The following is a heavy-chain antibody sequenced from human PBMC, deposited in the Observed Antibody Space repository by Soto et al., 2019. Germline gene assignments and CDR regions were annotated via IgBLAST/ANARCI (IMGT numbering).Heavy chain of an antibody. Sequence: GESLKISCNGSGYSFTSYWISWVRQMPGKGLEWMGRIDPGDSYTNCSPSFQGHVTISADKSISTAYLQWSSLKASDTAMYYCARRGGGLSNGMDVWGQGTTVTVS. J-gene: IGHJ6*02. V-gene: IGHV5-10-1*01. CDR1: GYSFTSYW. CDR2: IDPGDSYT. D-gene: IGHD3-16*01. CDR3: ARRGGGLSNGMDV.